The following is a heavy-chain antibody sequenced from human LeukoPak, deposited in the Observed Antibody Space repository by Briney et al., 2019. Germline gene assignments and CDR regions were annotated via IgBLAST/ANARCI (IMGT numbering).Heavy chain of an antibody. CDR3: GRGYDSSGYYYSNWYFDL. Sequence: GGSLRLSCAASGFSFSDYYMSWIRQAPGKGLEWVSYINSGGSTIFYGDSVKGRFTVSRDNAKNSLYLQMNSLRAEDTALYYCGRGYDSSGYYYSNWYFDLWGRGTLVTVSS. J-gene: IGHJ2*01. CDR1: GFSFSDYY. D-gene: IGHD3-22*01. CDR2: INSGGSTI. V-gene: IGHV3-11*01.